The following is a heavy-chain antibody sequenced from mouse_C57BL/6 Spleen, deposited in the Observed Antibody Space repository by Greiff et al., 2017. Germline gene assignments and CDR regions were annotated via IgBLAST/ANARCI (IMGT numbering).Heavy chain of an antibody. CDR2: IDPETGGT. Sequence: QVQLQQSGAELVRPGASVTLSCKASGYIFTDYEMHWVKQTPVHGLEWIGAIDPETGGTAYNQKFKGKAILTADKSSSTAYMELRSLTSEDSAVYYCTREDYGSSYHYFDYWGQGTTLTVSS. CDR3: TREDYGSSYHYFDY. V-gene: IGHV1-15*01. D-gene: IGHD1-1*01. CDR1: GYIFTDYE. J-gene: IGHJ2*01.